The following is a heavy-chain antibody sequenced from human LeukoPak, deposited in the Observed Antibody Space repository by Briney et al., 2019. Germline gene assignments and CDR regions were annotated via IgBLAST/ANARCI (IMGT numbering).Heavy chain of an antibody. V-gene: IGHV3-48*01. CDR2: ISSSSSTI. CDR1: GFTFSSYS. J-gene: IGHJ4*02. D-gene: IGHD3-22*01. CDR3: ARDRYDSSGYYWVGWWSPIDY. Sequence: PGGSLRLSCAASGFTFSSYSMNWVRQAPGKGLEWVSYISSSSSTIYYADSVKGRFTISRDNAKNSLYLQMNSLRAEDTAVYYCARDRYDSSGYYWVGWWSPIDYWGQGTLVTVSS.